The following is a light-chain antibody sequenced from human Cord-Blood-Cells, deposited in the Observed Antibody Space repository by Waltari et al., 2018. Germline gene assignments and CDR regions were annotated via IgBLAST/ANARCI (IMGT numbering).Light chain of an antibody. CDR3: QQYDNLPIT. J-gene: IGKJ5*01. V-gene: IGKV1-33*01. Sequence: DTQMTQSPSSLSASVGARITITCQASQDISNYLNWYQQKPGKAPKLLIYDASNLETGVPSRFSGSGSGTDFTFTISSLQPEDIATYYCQQYDNLPITFGQGTRLEIK. CDR2: DAS. CDR1: QDISNY.